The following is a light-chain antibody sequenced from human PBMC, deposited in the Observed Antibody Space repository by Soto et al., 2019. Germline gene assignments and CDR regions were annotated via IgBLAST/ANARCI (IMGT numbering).Light chain of an antibody. Sequence: EIVLTQSPATLSLSPGERATLSCRASQSVSSYLAWYPQKPGQAPRLLIYDASNRASCIPARFSGSGAVTDFTLTLSSLEPEDFAVYYCQHRSNLPPYTFFQGNKQEIK. CDR2: DAS. V-gene: IGKV3-11*01. J-gene: IGKJ2*01. CDR1: QSVSSY. CDR3: QHRSNLPPYT.